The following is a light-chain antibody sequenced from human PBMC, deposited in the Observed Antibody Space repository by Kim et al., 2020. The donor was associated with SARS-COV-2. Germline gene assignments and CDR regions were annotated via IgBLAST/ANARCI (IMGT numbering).Light chain of an antibody. J-gene: IGLJ1*01. CDR2: QDS. Sequence: SYELTQPPSVSVSPGQTASITCSGDKLGDKYACWCQQKPGQSPVLVIYQDSKRPSGIPERFSGSNSGNTATLTISGTQAMDEADYYCQAWDSSTRYVFGTGTQLTVL. CDR3: QAWDSSTRYV. CDR1: KLGDKY. V-gene: IGLV3-1*01.